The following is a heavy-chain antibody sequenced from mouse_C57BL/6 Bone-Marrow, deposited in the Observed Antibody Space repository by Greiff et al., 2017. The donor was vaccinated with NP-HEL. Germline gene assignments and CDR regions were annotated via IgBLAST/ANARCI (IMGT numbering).Heavy chain of an antibody. D-gene: IGHD2-5*01. Sequence: VQLQQSGTVLARPGASVKMSCKTSGYTFTSYWMHWVKQRPGQGLEWIGAIYPGNSDTSYNQKFKGKAKLTAVTSASTAYMELSSLTNEDSAVYYCTRKRDYSNFLAWFAYWGQGTLVTVSA. CDR3: TRKRDYSNFLAWFAY. V-gene: IGHV1-5*01. CDR2: IYPGNSDT. CDR1: GYTFTSYW. J-gene: IGHJ3*01.